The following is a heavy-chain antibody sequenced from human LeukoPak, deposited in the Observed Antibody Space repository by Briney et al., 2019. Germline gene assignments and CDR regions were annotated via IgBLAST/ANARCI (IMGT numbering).Heavy chain of an antibody. CDR2: IKQDGSEK. V-gene: IGHV3-7*03. J-gene: IGHJ3*02. D-gene: IGHD3-22*01. Sequence: GGSLRLSCAASGFTFSSYWMSWVRQAPGKGLEWVANIKQDGSEKYYVDSVKGRFTISRDNAKNSLYLQMNSLRAEDTAVYYCARDSPFIGYYYDSSGYSSWAFDIWGQGTMVTVSS. CDR3: ARDSPFIGYYYDSSGYSSWAFDI. CDR1: GFTFSSYW.